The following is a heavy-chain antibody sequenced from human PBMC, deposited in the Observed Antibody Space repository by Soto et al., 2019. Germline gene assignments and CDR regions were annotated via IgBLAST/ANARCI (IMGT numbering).Heavy chain of an antibody. Sequence: SETLSFTCTVSGASMTRSVWWTWVRQPPGKGLEWIGEVFHTGNTNYNPSLKSRVTMSVDKSTNEFSLKVTSVTAADTAIYYCARKAWVRLDYWGQGALVTV. J-gene: IGHJ4*02. CDR1: GASMTRSVW. CDR3: ARKAWVRLDY. CDR2: VFHTGNT. D-gene: IGHD2-21*01. V-gene: IGHV4-4*02.